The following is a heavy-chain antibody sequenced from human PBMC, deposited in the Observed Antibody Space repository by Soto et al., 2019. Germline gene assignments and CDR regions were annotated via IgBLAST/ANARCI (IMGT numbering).Heavy chain of an antibody. CDR3: ARDPGGSGSYYNYYYYYMDV. Sequence: PGGSLRLSCAASGFTFSSYGMHWVRQAPGKGLEWVAVIWYDGSNKYYADSVKGRFTISRDNSKNTLYLQMNSLRAEDTAVYYCARDPGGSGSYYNYYYYYMDVWGKGTTVTVSS. J-gene: IGHJ6*03. V-gene: IGHV3-33*01. CDR2: IWYDGSNK. CDR1: GFTFSSYG. D-gene: IGHD3-10*01.